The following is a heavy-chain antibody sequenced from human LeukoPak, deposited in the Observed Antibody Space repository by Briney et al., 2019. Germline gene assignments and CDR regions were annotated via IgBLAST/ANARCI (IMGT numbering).Heavy chain of an antibody. Sequence: PSETLSLTCTVSGGSISSGSYYWTWIRQPAGKGLEWIGRIYTSGSINYNPSLKSRVTISVDTSKNQFSLKLSSVTAADTAVYYCARASALAGDYWGQGTLVTVSS. V-gene: IGHV4-61*02. CDR2: IYTSGSI. D-gene: IGHD6-19*01. J-gene: IGHJ4*02. CDR1: GGSISSGSYY. CDR3: ARASALAGDY.